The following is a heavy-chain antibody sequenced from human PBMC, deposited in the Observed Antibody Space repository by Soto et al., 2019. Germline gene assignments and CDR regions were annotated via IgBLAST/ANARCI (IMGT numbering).Heavy chain of an antibody. CDR3: ARDSGIVATTLFDY. Sequence: PSETLSLTCTVSGGSISSGDYYWGWIRQPPGKGLEWIGYIYYSGSTYYNPSLKSRVTISVDTSKNQFSLKLSSVTAADTAVYYCARDSGIVATTLFDYWGQGTLVTVSS. V-gene: IGHV4-30-4*01. D-gene: IGHD5-12*01. CDR1: GGSISSGDYY. CDR2: IYYSGST. J-gene: IGHJ4*02.